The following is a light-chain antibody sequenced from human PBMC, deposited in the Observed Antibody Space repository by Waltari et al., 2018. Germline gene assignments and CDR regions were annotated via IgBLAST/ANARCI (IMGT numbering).Light chain of an antibody. CDR3: AAWDDSLSGVV. J-gene: IGLJ2*01. Sequence: QSVLTQSPSASGTPGQRVTISCSGSGSNIGSNFVYWYQLLPGTAPKLLIYRNNQRPSGVPDRCSGSKSGTSASLAISGLRSEDEADYYCAAWDDSLSGVVFGGGTKLTVL. CDR2: RNN. V-gene: IGLV1-47*01. CDR1: GSNIGSNF.